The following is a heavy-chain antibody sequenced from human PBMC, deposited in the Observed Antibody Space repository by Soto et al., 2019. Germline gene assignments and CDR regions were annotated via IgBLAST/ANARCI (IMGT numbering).Heavy chain of an antibody. V-gene: IGHV4-61*01. CDR2: LYYTGTT. Sequence: QVQLQESGPGLVKPSETLSLTCTVSGDSVSSGSYYWTWIRQPPGKGLEWIGYLYYTGTTNYNPSLKSRVTMSLDTSSNQFSLRLSSVTAADTAVYFCARTFCPTTSCQAHGMDVWGQGTSVTVSS. D-gene: IGHD2-2*01. CDR1: GDSVSSGSYY. CDR3: ARTFCPTTSCQAHGMDV. J-gene: IGHJ6*02.